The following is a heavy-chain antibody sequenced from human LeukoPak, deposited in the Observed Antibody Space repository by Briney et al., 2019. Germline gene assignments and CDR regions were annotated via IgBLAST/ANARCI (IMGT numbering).Heavy chain of an antibody. CDR1: GFTFSSYA. D-gene: IGHD1-26*01. CDR2: ISGSGGRT. Sequence: GGSLRLSCAASGFTFSSYAMSWVRQAPGKGLEWVSAISGSGGRTYYADSVKGRFTISRENSKNTLYLQMNSLRAEDTAVYYCARESAGMLDYWGQGTLVVVSS. J-gene: IGHJ4*02. V-gene: IGHV3-23*01. CDR3: ARESAGMLDY.